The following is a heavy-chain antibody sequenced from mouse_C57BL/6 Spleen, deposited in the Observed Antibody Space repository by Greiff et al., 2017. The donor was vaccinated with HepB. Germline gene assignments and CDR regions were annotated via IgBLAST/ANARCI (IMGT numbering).Heavy chain of an antibody. V-gene: IGHV7-3*01. CDR2: IRNKANGYTT. D-gene: IGHD1-1*01. Sequence: DVMLVESGGGLVQPGGSLSLSCAASGFTFTDYYMSWVRQPPGKALEWLGFIRNKANGYTTEYSASVKGRFTISRDNSQSILYLQMNALRAEDSATYYCASSTVVAPFDYWGQGTTLTVSS. CDR3: ASSTVVAPFDY. J-gene: IGHJ2*01. CDR1: GFTFTDYY.